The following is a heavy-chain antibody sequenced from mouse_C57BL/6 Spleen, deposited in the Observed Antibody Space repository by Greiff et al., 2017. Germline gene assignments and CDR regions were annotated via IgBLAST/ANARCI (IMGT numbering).Heavy chain of an antibody. CDR3: ARSGSSFMDAMDY. CDR1: GYTFTSYW. V-gene: IGHV1-69*01. J-gene: IGHJ4*01. Sequence: QVQLKQPGAELVMPGASVKLSCKASGYTFTSYWMHWVKQRPGQGLEWIGEIDPSDSYTNYNQKFKGKSTLTVDKSSSTAYMQLSSLTSEDSAVYYCARSGSSFMDAMDYWGQGTSVTVSS. D-gene: IGHD1-1*01. CDR2: IDPSDSYT.